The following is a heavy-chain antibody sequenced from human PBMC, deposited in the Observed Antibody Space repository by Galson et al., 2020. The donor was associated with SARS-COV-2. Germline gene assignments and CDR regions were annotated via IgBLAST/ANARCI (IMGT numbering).Heavy chain of an antibody. D-gene: IGHD2-2*01. CDR2: ISSNGATS. Sequence: GGSLRLSCSASGFIFSDYAMHWVRQAPGKGLEYVSAISSNGATSFYADSVNGRFTMSRDNSKNMFYLQMTALRLEDTAFYYCLSYSSTQQNYWGQGTLVTVSS. V-gene: IGHV3-64D*06. CDR3: LSYSSTQQNY. CDR1: GFIFSDYA. J-gene: IGHJ4*02.